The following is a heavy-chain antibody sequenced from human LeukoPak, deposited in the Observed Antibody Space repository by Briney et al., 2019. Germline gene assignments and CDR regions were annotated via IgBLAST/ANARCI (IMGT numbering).Heavy chain of an antibody. CDR2: TNQDGSEK. D-gene: IGHD6-25*01. J-gene: IGHJ3*02. CDR1: GFTFSTYW. Sequence: GGSLRLSCVAPGFTFSTYWMAWVRQAPGKGLEWVANTNQDGSEKNYVDSVKGRLTISRDNARTSLYLQMNSLRAEDTAVYYCARDRGYSTFDMWGQGTMVTVSS. CDR3: ARDRGYSTFDM. V-gene: IGHV3-7*05.